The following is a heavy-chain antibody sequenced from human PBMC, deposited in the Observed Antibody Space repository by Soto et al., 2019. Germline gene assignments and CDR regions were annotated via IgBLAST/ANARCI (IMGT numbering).Heavy chain of an antibody. CDR3: ARHTPAISISDH. J-gene: IGHJ4*02. V-gene: IGHV4-39*01. D-gene: IGHD2-15*01. Sequence: QLQLQESGPGLVKPSETLSLTCTVSGGSISSSSYYWGWIRQPPGKGLEWIGRIYYRGSTYSNPSLKCRVTISVDTSKNQFSLKLSSVSAADTAVYYCARHTPAISISDHWGQGTLVTVSS. CDR2: IYYRGST. CDR1: GGSISSSSYY.